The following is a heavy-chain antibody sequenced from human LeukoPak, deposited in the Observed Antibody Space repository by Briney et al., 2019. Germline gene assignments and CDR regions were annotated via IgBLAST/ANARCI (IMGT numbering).Heavy chain of an antibody. Sequence: ASVKVSCKASGYTFTGYYMHWVRQAPGQGLEWMGWINPNSGGTNYAQRFQGRVTTTSDTSIRTAYMDLSGLRSDDTAVFYCARGRAGFDGFDFWGQGTMVNVSS. D-gene: IGHD3-9*01. J-gene: IGHJ3*01. V-gene: IGHV1-2*02. CDR1: GYTFTGYY. CDR3: ARGRAGFDGFDF. CDR2: INPNSGGT.